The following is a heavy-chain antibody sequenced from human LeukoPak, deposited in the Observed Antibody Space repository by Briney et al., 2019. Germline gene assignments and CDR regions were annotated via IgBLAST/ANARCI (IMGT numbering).Heavy chain of an antibody. V-gene: IGHV3-23*01. Sequence: PGGSLRLSCAASGFIFSSHGMNWVRQAPGKGLEWVSGISPSGDITYYADSVKGRFTISRDNSKNSLYLQMNSLRAEDTAVYYCARSVIVGATTSGYWGQGTLVTVSS. CDR3: ARSVIVGATTSGY. J-gene: IGHJ4*02. D-gene: IGHD1-26*01. CDR2: ISPSGDIT. CDR1: GFIFSSHG.